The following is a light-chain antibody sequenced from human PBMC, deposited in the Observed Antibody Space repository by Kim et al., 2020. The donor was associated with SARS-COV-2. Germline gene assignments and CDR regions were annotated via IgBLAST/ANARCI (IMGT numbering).Light chain of an antibody. CDR1: SLRSYY. J-gene: IGLJ3*02. Sequence: SSELTQDPAVSVALGQTVRITCQGDSLRSYYASWYQQKPGQAPVLVIYGKNNRPSWIPDRFSRSSSGNTASLTITGAQAEDEADYYCNSRDSSGNHWVFGGGTKLTVL. V-gene: IGLV3-19*01. CDR2: GKN. CDR3: NSRDSSGNHWV.